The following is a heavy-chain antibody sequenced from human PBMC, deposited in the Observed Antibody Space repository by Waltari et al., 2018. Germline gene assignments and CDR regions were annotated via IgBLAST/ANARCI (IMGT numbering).Heavy chain of an antibody. CDR2: IKEDGRQK. D-gene: IGHD3-3*01. J-gene: IGHJ6*02. V-gene: IGHV3-7*03. CDR1: GFTFSTYW. Sequence: EVQLVESGGDLVQPGGSLILSCEASGFTFSTYWMSWVRQAPGKGLEWVAHIKEDGRQKYYVESVKGRFTITRDNAKNSLYLQMSSLRGEDTAVYYCAGWSGMNVWGQGTTVTVSS. CDR3: AGWSGMNV.